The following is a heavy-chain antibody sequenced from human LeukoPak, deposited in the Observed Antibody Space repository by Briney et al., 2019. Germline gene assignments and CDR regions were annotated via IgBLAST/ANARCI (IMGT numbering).Heavy chain of an antibody. D-gene: IGHD2-15*01. J-gene: IGHJ5*02. CDR1: GFTFSSYE. CDR2: ITTGGTI. CDR3: AKSCSGGSCFDP. Sequence: GGSLRLSCAASGFTFSSYEMSWVRQAPGKGLEWVSHITTGGTIYYADSVKGRFTISRDNSKNTLYLQMNSLRAEDTAVYYCAKSCSGGSCFDPWGQGTLVTVSS. V-gene: IGHV3-66*02.